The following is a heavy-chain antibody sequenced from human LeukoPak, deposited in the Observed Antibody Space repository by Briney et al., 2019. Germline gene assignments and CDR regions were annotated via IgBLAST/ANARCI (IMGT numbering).Heavy chain of an antibody. Sequence: GGSLRLSCVGSGFSFNKYAASWVRQAPGKGLEWVAGMTGGGATYHADSVKGRFVISRDNAKNSLYLQMNSLRAEDTAVYYCARGAYYYEDWGQGTLVTVSS. V-gene: IGHV3-23*01. CDR1: GFSFNKYA. D-gene: IGHD3-22*01. CDR2: MTGGGAT. J-gene: IGHJ4*02. CDR3: ARGAYYYED.